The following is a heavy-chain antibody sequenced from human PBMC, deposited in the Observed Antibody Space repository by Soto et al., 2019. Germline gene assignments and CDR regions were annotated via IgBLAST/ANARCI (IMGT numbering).Heavy chain of an antibody. V-gene: IGHV4-59*01. Sequence: QVQLQESGPGLVKPSETLSLTCTVSGGSISSYYWSWIRQPPGKGLEWIGYIYYSGSTNYNPSLKSRVTISVDTSKNQFSLKLSSVTAADTAVYYCASVGATLGWGQGTLVTVSS. CDR1: GGSISSYY. CDR3: ASVGATLG. J-gene: IGHJ4*02. D-gene: IGHD1-26*01. CDR2: IYYSGST.